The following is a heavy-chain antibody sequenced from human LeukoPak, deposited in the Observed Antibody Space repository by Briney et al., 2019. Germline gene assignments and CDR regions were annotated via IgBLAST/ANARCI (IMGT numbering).Heavy chain of an antibody. D-gene: IGHD3-22*01. Sequence: GGSLRLSCTASGFNFSNYWMHWVRQAPGKGLEWVSGINWNGGSTGYADSVKGRFTISRDNAKNSLYLQMNSLRAEDTALYYCARRMIVASPFDYWGQGTLVTVSS. CDR1: GFNFSNYW. CDR3: ARRMIVASPFDY. J-gene: IGHJ4*02. CDR2: INWNGGST. V-gene: IGHV3-20*04.